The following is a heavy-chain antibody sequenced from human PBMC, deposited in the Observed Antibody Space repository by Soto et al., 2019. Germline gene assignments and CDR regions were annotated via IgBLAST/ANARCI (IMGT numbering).Heavy chain of an antibody. J-gene: IGHJ4*02. V-gene: IGHV1-2*02. CDR2: INPNSGGT. CDR1: GYTFPDCY. D-gene: IGHD2-15*01. CDR3: ARDIDMDIVVEVAATAPGY. Sequence: ASVNVSWLASGYTFPDCYMQCVRQAPEQGLEWMGWINPNSGGTNYAQKLQGRVTMTRDPSISTAYMELSRLRSDDTAVYYCARDIDMDIVVEVAATAPGYWGQGTLVTVSS.